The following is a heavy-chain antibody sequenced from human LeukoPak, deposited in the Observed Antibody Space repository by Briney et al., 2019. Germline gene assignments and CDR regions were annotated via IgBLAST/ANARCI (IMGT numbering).Heavy chain of an antibody. V-gene: IGHV3-23*01. CDR2: ISGSGGST. CDR3: AKDSTYYYYYMDV. Sequence: GGSLRLSCAASGFTFSNYAMSWVRQAPGKGLEWVSAISGSGGSTYYADSVKGRFTISRDNSKNTLYLQMNSLRAEDTAVYYCAKDSTYYYYYMDVWGKGTTVTVSS. CDR1: GFTFSNYA. J-gene: IGHJ6*03.